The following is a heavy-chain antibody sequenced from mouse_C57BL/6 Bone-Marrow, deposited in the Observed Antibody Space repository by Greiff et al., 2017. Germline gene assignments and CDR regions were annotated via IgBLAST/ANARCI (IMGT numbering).Heavy chain of an antibody. D-gene: IGHD2-5*01. CDR2: IYPGSGST. CDR1: GYTFTSYW. J-gene: IGHJ1*03. CDR3: ARPYYSNYWYFDV. Sequence: QVQLKQPGAELVKPGASVKMSCKASGYTFTSYWITWVKQRPGQGLEWIGDIYPGSGSTNYNDKFKSKATLTVDTSSSTAYMQLSSLTSEDSAVYYCARPYYSNYWYFDVWGTGTTVTVSS. V-gene: IGHV1-55*01.